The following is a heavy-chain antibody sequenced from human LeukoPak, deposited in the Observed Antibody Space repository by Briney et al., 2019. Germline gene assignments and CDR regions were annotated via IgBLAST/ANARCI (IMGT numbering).Heavy chain of an antibody. Sequence: GGSLRLACAASGFTFSSYSTNWVRQAPGKGLEWVSAISGSGGSTYYADSVKGRFTLSRDNSKNTLYLKMNSLRAEDTAVYYCAKATLTFGGVISSFDYWGQGTLVTVSS. D-gene: IGHD3-16*02. V-gene: IGHV3-23*01. CDR1: GFTFSSYS. CDR3: AKATLTFGGVISSFDY. CDR2: ISGSGGST. J-gene: IGHJ4*02.